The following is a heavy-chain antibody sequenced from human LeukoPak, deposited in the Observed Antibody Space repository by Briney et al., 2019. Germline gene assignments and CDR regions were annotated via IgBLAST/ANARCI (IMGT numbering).Heavy chain of an antibody. CDR1: GGSFSGYY. D-gene: IGHD2-2*01. J-gene: IGHJ4*02. CDR2: VNHSGST. CDR3: ASYCSSTSCYADY. V-gene: IGHV4-34*01. Sequence: SETLSLTCAVYGGSFSGYYWSWIRQPPGKGLGWIGEVNHSGSTNYNPSLKSRVTISVDTSKNQFSLKLSSVTAADTAVYYCASYCSSTSCYADYWGQGTLVTVSS.